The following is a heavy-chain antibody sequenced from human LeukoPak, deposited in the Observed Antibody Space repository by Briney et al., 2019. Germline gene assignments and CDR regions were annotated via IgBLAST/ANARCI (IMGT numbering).Heavy chain of an antibody. CDR1: GYTFTGYY. Sequence: ASVKVSCKASGYTFTGYYMHWVRQAPGQGLEWMGWINPNSGGTNYAQKFQGRVTMTRDTSISTAYMELSRLRSDDTAVYYCASDYYDSSGYYSAMVWGQGTLATVSS. CDR3: ASDYYDSSGYYSAMV. CDR2: INPNSGGT. J-gene: IGHJ4*02. V-gene: IGHV1-2*02. D-gene: IGHD3-22*01.